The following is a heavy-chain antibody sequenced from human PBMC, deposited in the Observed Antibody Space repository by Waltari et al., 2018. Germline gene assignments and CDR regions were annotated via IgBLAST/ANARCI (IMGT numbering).Heavy chain of an antibody. CDR3: MRQVLGYCTSAACRRLES. J-gene: IGHJ4*02. V-gene: IGHV4-38-2*01. CDR2: VYYDGTT. Sequence: QLQLKESGPGLLKALETLSLTCDVSGYALNSGFYWGWIRQSPGKGLEWIATVYYDGTTFYDPSLVSRATTTMDTAKNQFSLTLESVTAADTAVYYCMRQVLGYCTSAACRRLESWGQGTLVTVSP. CDR1: GYALNSGFY. D-gene: IGHD2-8*01.